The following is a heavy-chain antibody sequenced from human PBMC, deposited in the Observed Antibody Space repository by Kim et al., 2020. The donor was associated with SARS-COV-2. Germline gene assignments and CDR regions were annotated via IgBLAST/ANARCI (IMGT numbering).Heavy chain of an antibody. CDR3: ARQQLVRTEYYYYGMDV. V-gene: IGHV5-51*01. J-gene: IGHJ6*02. D-gene: IGHD6-13*01. CDR2: IYPGDSDT. Sequence: GESLKISCKGSGYSFTSYWIGWVRQMPGKGLEWMGIIYPGDSDTRYSPSFQGQVTISADKSISTAYLQWSSLKASDTAMYYCARQQLVRTEYYYYGMDVWGQGTTVTVSS. CDR1: GYSFTSYW.